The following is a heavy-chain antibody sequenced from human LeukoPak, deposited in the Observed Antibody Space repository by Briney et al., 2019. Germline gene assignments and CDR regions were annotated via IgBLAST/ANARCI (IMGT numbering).Heavy chain of an antibody. Sequence: SETLSLTCTVSGVSINTYYASWLRQAPGKGLEFIGFIYNGGNTNYNPSLKSRATISVDTSSNQFSLRLTSVTAADTAMYYCAAGPWELDFWGQGTLVTVSS. CDR3: AAGPWELDF. J-gene: IGHJ4*02. CDR2: IYNGGNT. V-gene: IGHV4-4*09. D-gene: IGHD1-26*01. CDR1: GVSINTYY.